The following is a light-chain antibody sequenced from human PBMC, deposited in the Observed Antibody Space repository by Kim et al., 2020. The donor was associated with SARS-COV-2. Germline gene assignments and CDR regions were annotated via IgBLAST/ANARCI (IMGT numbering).Light chain of an antibody. V-gene: IGKV1-33*01. CDR1: QDISNY. CDR2: DAS. J-gene: IGKJ2*04. CDR3: QQYDNLSWS. Sequence: ASVGNKVTITCQASQDISNYLNWYQQKPGKAPKHLIYDASNLETGVPSRFSGSGSGTDFTFTIGSLQPEDIETYYCQQYDNLSWSFGQGTKLEI.